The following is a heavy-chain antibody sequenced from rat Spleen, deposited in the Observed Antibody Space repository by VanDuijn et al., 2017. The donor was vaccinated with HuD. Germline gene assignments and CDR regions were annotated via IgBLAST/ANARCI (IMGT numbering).Heavy chain of an antibody. CDR3: ARVLAGYYFDY. Sequence: QVQLKESGPGLVQPSETLSLTCTVSGFSLTSYNVHWVRQPPGKGLEWMGVMWSGGSTDYNSALKSRLSISRDTSKNQVFLKMNSLQTEDTGTYYCARVLAGYYFDYWGQGVMVTVSS. CDR2: MWSGGST. J-gene: IGHJ2*01. V-gene: IGHV2-45*01. CDR1: GFSLTSYN. D-gene: IGHD4-1*01.